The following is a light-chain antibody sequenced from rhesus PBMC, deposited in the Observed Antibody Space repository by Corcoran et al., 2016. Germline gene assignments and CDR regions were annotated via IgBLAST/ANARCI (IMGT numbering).Light chain of an antibody. J-gene: IGKJ2*01. CDR2: DAS. CDR3: RRESNWYG. CDR1: QSVSSR. Sequence: EIVMTQSPATLSLSPGERATLSCRASQSVSSRLAWYQQKPGQAPRLLIYDASSRVTVIPDRFSGSGSGTDFTLTISRLEPEVVAVCFCRRESNWYGFDQRTKVEL. V-gene: IGKV3-17*02.